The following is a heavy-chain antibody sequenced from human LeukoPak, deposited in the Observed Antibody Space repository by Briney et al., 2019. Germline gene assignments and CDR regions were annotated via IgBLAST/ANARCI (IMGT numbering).Heavy chain of an antibody. J-gene: IGHJ4*02. CDR1: GGTFSSYA. Sequence: ASVKVSCKASGGTFSSYAISWVRQAPGQGLEWMGGIIPIFGTANYAQKFQGRVTITADKSTSTAYMELSSLRSEDTAVYYCARVATQLWSFDYWGQGTLVTVSS. CDR3: ARVATQLWSFDY. CDR2: IIPIFGTA. D-gene: IGHD5-18*01. V-gene: IGHV1-69*06.